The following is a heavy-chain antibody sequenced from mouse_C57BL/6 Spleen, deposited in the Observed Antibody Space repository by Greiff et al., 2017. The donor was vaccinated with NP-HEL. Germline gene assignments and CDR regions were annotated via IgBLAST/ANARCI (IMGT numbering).Heavy chain of an antibody. J-gene: IGHJ4*01. CDR2: ISSGSSTI. D-gene: IGHD2-10*01. Sequence: EVQLVESGGGLVKPGGSLKLSCAASGFTFSDYGMHWVRQAPEKGLEWVAYISSGSSTIYYADTVKGRFTISRDNAKNTLFLQMTSLRSEDTAMYYCARPTLQDAMDYWGQGTSVTVSS. CDR1: GFTFSDYG. V-gene: IGHV5-17*01. CDR3: ARPTLQDAMDY.